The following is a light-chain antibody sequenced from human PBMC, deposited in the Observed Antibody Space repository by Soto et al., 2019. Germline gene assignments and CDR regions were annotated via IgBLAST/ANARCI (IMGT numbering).Light chain of an antibody. V-gene: IGLV3-21*04. Sequence: SYELTQPPSVSVAPGKTARITCGGNNIGSESVHWYQQKPGQAPVLVIYYDSDRPSGIPERFSGSNSGNTATLTISRVEAGDEADYYCQVWDSGVVFGGGTQLTVL. CDR2: YDS. CDR1: NIGSES. J-gene: IGLJ2*01. CDR3: QVWDSGVV.